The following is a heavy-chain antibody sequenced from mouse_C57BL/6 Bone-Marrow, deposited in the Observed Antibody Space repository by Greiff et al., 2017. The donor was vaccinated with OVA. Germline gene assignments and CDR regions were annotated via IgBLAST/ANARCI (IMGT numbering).Heavy chain of an antibody. CDR3: ARENCDGYYFRFAY. CDR2: INPYNGGT. J-gene: IGHJ3*01. Sequence: VQLKESGPVLVKPGASVKMSCKASGYTFPDYYMNWVKQSHGKSLEWIGVINPYNGGTSYNQKFKGKATLTVDKSSSTAYMELNSLTSEDSAVYYCARENCDGYYFRFAYWGQGTLVTVSA. D-gene: IGHD2-3*01. V-gene: IGHV1-19*01. CDR1: GYTFPDYY.